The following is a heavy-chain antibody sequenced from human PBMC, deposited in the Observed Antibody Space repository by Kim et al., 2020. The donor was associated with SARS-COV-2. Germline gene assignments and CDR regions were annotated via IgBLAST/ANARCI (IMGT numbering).Heavy chain of an antibody. Sequence: GGSLRLSCVGSGFSLGSNYMSWVRQAPGKGLEWVSSIDSGDGESFADAVKGRFTISRDSSVNTLYLQMNSLRADDTAVYYCARTNAGYFYQWGQGTLVTVAS. CDR3: ARTNAGYFYQ. J-gene: IGHJ4*02. CDR2: IDSGDGE. D-gene: IGHD3-22*01. CDR1: GFSLGSNY. V-gene: IGHV3-53*01.